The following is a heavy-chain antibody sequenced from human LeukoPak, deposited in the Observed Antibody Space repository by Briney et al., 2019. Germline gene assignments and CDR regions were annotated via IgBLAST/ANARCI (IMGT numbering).Heavy chain of an antibody. D-gene: IGHD3-10*01. J-gene: IGHJ5*02. CDR1: GYTFASYG. CDR3: ARVRGSMVRGVIPYLNWFDP. Sequence: ASVKVSCKTSGYTFASYGFSWVRQAPGQGLEWMGWISAYNGHTNYAQKFQGRVTMTTDTSTSTAYMELRSLRSDNTAVYYCARVRGSMVRGVIPYLNWFDPWGQGTLVTVSS. V-gene: IGHV1-18*01. CDR2: ISAYNGHT.